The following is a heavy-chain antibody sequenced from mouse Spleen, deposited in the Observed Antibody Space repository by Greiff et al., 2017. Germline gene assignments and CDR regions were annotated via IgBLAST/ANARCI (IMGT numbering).Heavy chain of an antibody. CDR2: INPYYGST. CDR1: GYSFTDYI. J-gene: IGHJ4*01. CDR3: ARDYYYGSSYVGYAMDY. V-gene: IGHV1-39*01. Sequence: VQLQQTGPELVKPGASVKISCKASGYSFTDYIMLWVKQSHGKSLEWIGNINPYYGSTSYNLKFKGKATLTVDKSSSTAYMQLNSLTSEDSAVYYCARDYYYGSSYVGYAMDYWGQGTSVTVSS. D-gene: IGHD1-1*01.